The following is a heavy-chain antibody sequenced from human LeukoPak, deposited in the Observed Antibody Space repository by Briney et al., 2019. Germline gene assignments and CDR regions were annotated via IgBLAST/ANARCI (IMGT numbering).Heavy chain of an antibody. J-gene: IGHJ6*02. CDR1: GFTFSSYG. V-gene: IGHV3-33*01. CDR3: ARSVSWHYYYGMDV. Sequence: QPGGSLRLSCAASGFTFSSYGMHWGRQAPGKGLEWGAVIWYDGSNKYYAYSVKGRFTISRDNSKNTLYLQMNSLRAEDTTVYYCARSVSWHYYYGMDVWGQGTTVTVSS. D-gene: IGHD6-13*01. CDR2: IWYDGSNK.